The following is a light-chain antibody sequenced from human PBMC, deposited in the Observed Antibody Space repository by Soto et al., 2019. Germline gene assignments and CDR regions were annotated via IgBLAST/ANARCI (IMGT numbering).Light chain of an antibody. CDR3: QQYGSSPPYT. CDR2: GAS. V-gene: IGKV3-20*01. Sequence: EIVLTQSPGTLSLSSGEIATLSCRASQSVSSNYLAWYQQKPGQAPRLLIYGASTRATGIPDRFSGSGSGTDFTLTISRLEPEDFAVYYCQQYGSSPPYTFGQGTKLEIK. J-gene: IGKJ2*01. CDR1: QSVSSNY.